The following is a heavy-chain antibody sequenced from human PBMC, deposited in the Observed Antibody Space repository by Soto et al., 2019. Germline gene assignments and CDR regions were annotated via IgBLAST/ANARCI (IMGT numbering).Heavy chain of an antibody. CDR2: IIPIFGTA. CDR3: ARAECSSPDCLTAYYSYGLDV. CDR1: GGTFSSYA. V-gene: IGHV1-69*13. D-gene: IGHD3-9*01. Sequence: SVKVSCKASGGTFSSYAISWVRQAPGQGLEWMGGIIPIFGTANYAQKFQGRVTITADGSTSTAYMELSSLRSEDTAVYYCARAECSSPDCLTAYYSYGLDVWGQGSTVTVSS. J-gene: IGHJ6*02.